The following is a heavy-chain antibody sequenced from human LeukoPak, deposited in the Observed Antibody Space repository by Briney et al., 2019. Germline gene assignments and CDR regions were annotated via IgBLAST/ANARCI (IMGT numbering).Heavy chain of an antibody. Sequence: ASVKVSCKASGYTFTNFDINWVRQAIGQGLEWMGWMNPNTGNAGYAQKFQDRVTITWDASISTAYMDLSSLRSEDTAVYYCARVGYSNSYDYWGQGTLVTVSS. D-gene: IGHD4-11*01. CDR3: ARVGYSNSYDY. V-gene: IGHV1-8*03. CDR1: GYTFTNFD. J-gene: IGHJ4*02. CDR2: MNPNTGNA.